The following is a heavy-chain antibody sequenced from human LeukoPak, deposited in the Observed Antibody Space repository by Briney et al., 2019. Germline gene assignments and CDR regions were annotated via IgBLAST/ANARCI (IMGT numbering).Heavy chain of an antibody. CDR1: GFIFSSYG. CDR3: AKDLYYDSSGYYWSPSGNWFDP. CDR2: ISYDGSNK. Sequence: HPGGSLRLSCAASGFIFSSYGMHWVRQAPGKGLEWVAVISYDGSNKYYADSVKGRFTISRDNSKNTLYLQMNSLRAEDTAVYYCAKDLYYDSSGYYWSPSGNWFDPWGQGTLVTVSS. D-gene: IGHD3-22*01. V-gene: IGHV3-30*18. J-gene: IGHJ5*02.